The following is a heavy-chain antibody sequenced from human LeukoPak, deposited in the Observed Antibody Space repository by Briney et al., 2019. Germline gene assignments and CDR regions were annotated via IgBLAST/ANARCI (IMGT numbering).Heavy chain of an antibody. J-gene: IGHJ4*02. CDR1: GFTFSSYG. V-gene: IGHV3-30*02. Sequence: GESLRLSCAASGFTFSSYGMHWVRQAPGKGLEWVAFIRYDGSNKYYADSVKGRFTISRDNSKNTLYLQMNSLRAEDTAVYYCAKDDYYDTSGYRDWGQGTLVTVSS. CDR3: AKDDYYDTSGYRD. CDR2: IRYDGSNK. D-gene: IGHD3-22*01.